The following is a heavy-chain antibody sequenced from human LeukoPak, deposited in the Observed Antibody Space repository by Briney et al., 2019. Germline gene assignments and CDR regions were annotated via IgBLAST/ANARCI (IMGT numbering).Heavy chain of an antibody. CDR3: ARGGARYYDILTGYYTEPFDY. CDR2: IYYSGST. Sequence: SETLSLTCTVSGGSISSYYWSWIRQPPGKGLEWIGYIYYSGSTNHNPSLKSRVTISVDTSKNQFSLKLSSVTAADTAVYYCARGGARYYDILTGYYTEPFDYWGQGTLVTVSS. D-gene: IGHD3-9*01. CDR1: GGSISSYY. J-gene: IGHJ4*02. V-gene: IGHV4-59*01.